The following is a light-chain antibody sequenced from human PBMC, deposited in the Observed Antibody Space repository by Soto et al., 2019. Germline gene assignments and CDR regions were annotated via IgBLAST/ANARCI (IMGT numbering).Light chain of an antibody. Sequence: DIQMTQSPSSLSASMGDRGTISFLAGQDISSSLNLYQHKSGKAPSLLIYAASGLHSGVPSRFSGSGSGTDFTLTISSLQPEDFATYYCQQSYVTPWTFGQGTKVDI. V-gene: IGKV1-39*01. CDR1: QDISSS. CDR3: QQSYVTPWT. J-gene: IGKJ1*01. CDR2: AAS.